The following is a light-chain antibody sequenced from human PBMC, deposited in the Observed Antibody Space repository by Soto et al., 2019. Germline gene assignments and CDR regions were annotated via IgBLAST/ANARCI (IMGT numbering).Light chain of an antibody. J-gene: IGKJ5*01. V-gene: IGKV3-11*01. CDR1: ESIRTY. Sequence: EIVLTQSPATLSLSPGERATLSCRASESIRTYLAWYQQKPGQAPMLLIYDASTRATGIPARFSGSGSGTDFTLTIGSLEPEDFAIYYCQQRSNWPITFGQGTRLEMK. CDR2: DAS. CDR3: QQRSNWPIT.